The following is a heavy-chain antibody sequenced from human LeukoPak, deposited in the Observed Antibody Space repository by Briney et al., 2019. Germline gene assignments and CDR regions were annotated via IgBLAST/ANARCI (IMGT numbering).Heavy chain of an antibody. CDR1: GVSFGDYY. Sequence: GRSLRLSCAASGVSFGDYYMSWVRQAAGEGLEWVSYISSSGSTTYYADSVKGRFTISRDNAKNSLYLQMNSLRAEDTAVYFCARRHDYGDSWGQGTLVTVSS. CDR3: ARRHDYGDS. J-gene: IGHJ4*02. CDR2: ISSSGSTT. V-gene: IGHV3-11*01.